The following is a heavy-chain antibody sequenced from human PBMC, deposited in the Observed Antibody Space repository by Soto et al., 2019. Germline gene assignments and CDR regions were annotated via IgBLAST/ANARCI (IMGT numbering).Heavy chain of an antibody. CDR2: MSYDGSNE. J-gene: IGHJ4*02. V-gene: IGHV3-30*18. CDR3: AKDGSHNFDY. CDR1: GFTFSHYA. Sequence: QVQLVESGGGVVQPGRSLRLSCAASGFTFSHYAMHWVRQVPGKGLEWVALMSYDGSNEYYADSVKGRFTISRDNSKNTLYLQMNSLRAEDTAVYYCAKDGSHNFDYWGQGTLVTVSS. D-gene: IGHD1-26*01.